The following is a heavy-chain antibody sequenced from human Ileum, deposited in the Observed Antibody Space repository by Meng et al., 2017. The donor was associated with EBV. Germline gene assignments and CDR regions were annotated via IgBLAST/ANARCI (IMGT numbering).Heavy chain of an antibody. Sequence: QVRLQESGPGLVRPWGTLSLTAAVSDDSISSSNWWSWGRQPPGKGLEWIGQIYYSGSPSYNPSLKSRVTMSVDKSKNQVSLNLNSVTAADTALYYCARHSGYNQGYWGQGTLVTVSS. CDR2: IYYSGSP. V-gene: IGHV4-4*02. D-gene: IGHD5-24*01. CDR3: ARHSGYNQGY. CDR1: DDSISSSNW. J-gene: IGHJ4*02.